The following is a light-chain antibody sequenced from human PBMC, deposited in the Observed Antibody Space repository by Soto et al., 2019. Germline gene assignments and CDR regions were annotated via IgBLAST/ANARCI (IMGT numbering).Light chain of an antibody. CDR3: NSYTGSSTLNWV. CDR1: SSDVGGYNY. V-gene: IGLV2-14*01. CDR2: EVS. J-gene: IGLJ3*02. Sequence: QSALTQPASVSGSPGQSITISCTGTSSDVGGYNYVSWYQQHPGKAPKVMIYEVSNRPSGVSNRFSGSKSGNTASLTISGLQAEDEAVYYCNSYTGSSTLNWVFGGGTKLTVL.